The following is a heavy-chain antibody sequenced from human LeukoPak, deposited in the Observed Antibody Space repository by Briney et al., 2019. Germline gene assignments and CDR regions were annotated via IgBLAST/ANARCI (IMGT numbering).Heavy chain of an antibody. CDR3: ARGLVDDYYYGMDV. D-gene: IGHD2-15*01. CDR1: GGSISSGGYY. J-gene: IGHJ6*02. Sequence: SSETLSLTCTVSGGSISSGGYYWSWIRQHPGEGLEWIGYIYYSGSTYYNPSLKSRVTISVDTSKNQFSLKLSSVTAADTAVYYCARGLVDDYYYGMDVWGQGTTVTVSS. V-gene: IGHV4-31*03. CDR2: IYYSGST.